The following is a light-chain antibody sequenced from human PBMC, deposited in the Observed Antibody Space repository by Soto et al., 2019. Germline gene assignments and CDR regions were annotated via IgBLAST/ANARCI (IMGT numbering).Light chain of an antibody. V-gene: IGKV1-5*01. CDR2: DAS. CDR1: QSISTW. CDR3: QQYGSSPRT. J-gene: IGKJ1*01. Sequence: DIQMTPSPSTLSASVGDRVTITCRASQSISTWLAWYQQKPGKAPKLLIYDASSLESGVPSRFSGSGSGTEFTLTISRLEPEDFAVYYCQQYGSSPRTFGQGTKVDI.